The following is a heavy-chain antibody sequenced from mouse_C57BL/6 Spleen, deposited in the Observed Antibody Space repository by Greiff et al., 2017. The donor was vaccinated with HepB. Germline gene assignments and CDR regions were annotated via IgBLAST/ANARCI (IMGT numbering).Heavy chain of an antibody. CDR3: ARYYYSNSGFAY. V-gene: IGHV7-3*01. Sequence: EVKLMESGGGLVQPGGSLSLSCAASGFTFTDYYMSWVRQPPGKALEWLGFIRNKANGYTTEYSASVKGRFTISRDNSQSILYLQMNALRAEDSATYYCARYYYSNSGFAYWGQGTLVTVSA. CDR1: GFTFTDYY. J-gene: IGHJ3*01. CDR2: IRNKANGYTT. D-gene: IGHD2-5*01.